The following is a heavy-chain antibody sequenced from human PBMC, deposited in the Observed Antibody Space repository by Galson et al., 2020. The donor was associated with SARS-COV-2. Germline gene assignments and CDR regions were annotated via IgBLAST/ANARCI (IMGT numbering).Heavy chain of an antibody. J-gene: IGHJ6*02. CDR1: GGSFSGYY. CDR3: ARGGRTYYDILTPYYYYYGMDV. CDR2: INHSGST. V-gene: IGHV4-34*01. Sequence: SETLSLTCAVYGGSFSGYYWSWIRQPPGKGLEWIGEINHSGSTNYNPSLKSRVTISVDTSKNQFSLKLSSVTAADTAVYYCARGGRTYYDILTPYYYYYGMDVWGQGTTVTVSS. D-gene: IGHD3-9*01.